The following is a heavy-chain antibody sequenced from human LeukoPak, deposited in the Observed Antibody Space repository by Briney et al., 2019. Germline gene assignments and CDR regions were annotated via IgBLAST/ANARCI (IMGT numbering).Heavy chain of an antibody. CDR1: GGTFSSYV. J-gene: IGHJ6*03. Sequence: SVKVSCKASGGTFSSYVISWVRQAPGLGLEWMGGIIPMFGTTNYAEKFQGRVTVTTDESTSTAYMELSSLTSEDTAVYFCASRVAALGDYYYFYMDVWGTGTTVTVSS. V-gene: IGHV1-69*05. CDR3: ASRVAALGDYYYFYMDV. D-gene: IGHD6-25*01. CDR2: IIPMFGTT.